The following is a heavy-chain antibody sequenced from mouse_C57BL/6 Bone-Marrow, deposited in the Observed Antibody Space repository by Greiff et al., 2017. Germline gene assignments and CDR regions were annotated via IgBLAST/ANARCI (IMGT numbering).Heavy chain of an antibody. Sequence: QVQLQQSGAELARPGASVKLSCKASGYTFTSYGISWVKQRTGQGLEWIGEIYPRSGNTYYNETFKGKATLTADKSSSTAYMELRSLTSEDSAVYFCARGGLLWYAMDYWGQGTSVTVAS. D-gene: IGHD2-10*01. J-gene: IGHJ4*01. V-gene: IGHV1-81*01. CDR2: IYPRSGNT. CDR1: GYTFTSYG. CDR3: ARGGLLWYAMDY.